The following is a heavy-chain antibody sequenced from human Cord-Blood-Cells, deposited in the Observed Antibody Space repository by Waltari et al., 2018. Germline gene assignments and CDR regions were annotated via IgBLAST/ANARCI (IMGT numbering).Heavy chain of an antibody. J-gene: IGHJ4*02. D-gene: IGHD6-13*01. CDR2: IIPIFGTA. Sequence: QVQLVQSGAEVKKPGASVKVSCKASGGTFRSYAISWVRQPPGQGLEWMGGIIPIFGTANYAQKFQGRVTITADESTSTAYMELSSLRSEDTAVYYCARDDGRGWPSSSFDYWGQGTLVTVSS. CDR1: GGTFRSYA. V-gene: IGHV1-69*01. CDR3: ARDDGRGWPSSSFDY.